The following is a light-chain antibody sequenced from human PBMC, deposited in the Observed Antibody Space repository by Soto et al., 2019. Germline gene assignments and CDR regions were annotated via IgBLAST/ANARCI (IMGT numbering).Light chain of an antibody. CDR2: EAS. Sequence: AIQVTQSPSSLSASVGDRVTISCRASQGIGNDLGWYQQKPGKAPKLLIYEASTLQTGVASRFSGSGSGTDFTLTISSLQPEDFATYYCLQDYVYPWTFGQGTKLEVQ. CDR1: QGIGND. V-gene: IGKV1-6*01. J-gene: IGKJ1*01. CDR3: LQDYVYPWT.